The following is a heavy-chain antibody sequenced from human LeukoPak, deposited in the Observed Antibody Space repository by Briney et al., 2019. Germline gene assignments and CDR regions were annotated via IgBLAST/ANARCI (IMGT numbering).Heavy chain of an antibody. J-gene: IGHJ6*03. Sequence: PGGSLRLSCAASGFTFSNYSMNWVRQAPGKGPEWVSSITSSSSYIYYADSVKGRFTISRDNARNSLYLQMNSLRAEDTALYYCARDGDTVLTRGYYYYMDVWGKGTTVTVSS. V-gene: IGHV3-21*01. CDR2: ITSSSSYI. D-gene: IGHD4-23*01. CDR3: ARDGDTVLTRGYYYYMDV. CDR1: GFTFSNYS.